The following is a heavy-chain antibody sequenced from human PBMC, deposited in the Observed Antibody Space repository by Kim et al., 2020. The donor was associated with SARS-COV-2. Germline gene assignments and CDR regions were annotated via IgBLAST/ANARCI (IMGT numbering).Heavy chain of an antibody. CDR3: AKEEYSSSRVYYYYMDV. J-gene: IGHJ6*03. V-gene: IGHV3-30*02. Sequence: VKGRFTISRDNSKITLYLQMNSLRAEDTAVYYCAKEEYSSSRVYYYYMDVWGKGTTVTVSS. D-gene: IGHD6-6*01.